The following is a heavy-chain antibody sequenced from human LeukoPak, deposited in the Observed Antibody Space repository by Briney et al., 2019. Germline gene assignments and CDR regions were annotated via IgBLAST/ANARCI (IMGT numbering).Heavy chain of an antibody. CDR2: ISGSGDNT. CDR3: AKGGGGVLAS. Sequence: GGSLRLSFAASGFTFSSYAMSWVRQAPGKGLEWVSSISGSGDNTYYADSVKGRFTISRDNSKNTLFLQMNSLKADDTAVCYCAKGGGGVLASWGQGTLVTVSS. D-gene: IGHD3-16*01. CDR1: GFTFSSYA. V-gene: IGHV3-23*01. J-gene: IGHJ4*02.